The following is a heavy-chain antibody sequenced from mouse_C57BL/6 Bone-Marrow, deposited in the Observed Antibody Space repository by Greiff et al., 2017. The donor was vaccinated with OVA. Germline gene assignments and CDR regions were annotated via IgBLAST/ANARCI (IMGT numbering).Heavy chain of an antibody. CDR2: IYPRSGNT. CDR1: GYTFTSYG. D-gene: IGHD1-1*01. J-gene: IGHJ4*01. CDR3: ARGYYGSSQFSYYYAMDD. Sequence: VQLQESGAELARPGASVKLSCKASGYTFTSYGISWVKQRTGQGLEWIGEIYPRSGNTYYNEKFKGKATLTSATSSSTAYMELRSLTSEDSAVYCCARGYYGSSQFSYYYAMDDWGQGTSVTVSS. V-gene: IGHV1-81*01.